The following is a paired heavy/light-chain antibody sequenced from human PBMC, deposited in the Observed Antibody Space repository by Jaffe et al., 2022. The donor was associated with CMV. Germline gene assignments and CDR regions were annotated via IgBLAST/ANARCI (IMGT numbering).Light chain of an antibody. V-gene: IGKV3-11*01. Sequence: EIVLTQSPATLSLSPGERATLSCRASQNIYSYLVWYQHKPGQTPRLLIHDASNRATGIPARFSARGSGTDFTLTISSLEPEDFAVYYCHQRSDWPLTFGQGTKVEIK. CDR1: QNIYSY. CDR2: DAS. J-gene: IGKJ1*01. CDR3: HQRSDWPLT.
Heavy chain of an antibody. CDR1: GGSISSSDYY. CDR2: THYSGNA. J-gene: IGHJ4*02. Sequence: QLQESGPGLVKPSETLSLTCTVSGGSISSSDYYWGWIRQPPGRGLEWIGSTHYSGNAYYNPSLKSRVTMSVDTSKNQFSLKLKSVTAADTAVYYCTRPGLGFDYWGQGTLVTVSS. CDR3: TRPGLGFDY. V-gene: IGHV4-39*01.